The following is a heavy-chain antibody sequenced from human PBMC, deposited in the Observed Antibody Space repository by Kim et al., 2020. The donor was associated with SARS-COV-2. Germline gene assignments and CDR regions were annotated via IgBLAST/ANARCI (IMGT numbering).Heavy chain of an antibody. V-gene: IGHV3-30*18. CDR3: AKDLNVLLWFGMVDY. J-gene: IGHJ4*01. Sequence: GGSLRLSCAASGFTFSSYGMHWVRQAPGKGLEWVAVISYDGSNKYYADSVKGRFTISRDNSKNTLYLQMNSLRAEDTAVYYCAKDLNVLLWFGMVDYWG. CDR1: GFTFSSYG. CDR2: ISYDGSNK. D-gene: IGHD3-10*01.